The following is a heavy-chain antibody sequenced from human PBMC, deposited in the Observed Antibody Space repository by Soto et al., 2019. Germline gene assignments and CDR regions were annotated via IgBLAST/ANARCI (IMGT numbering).Heavy chain of an antibody. J-gene: IGHJ4*02. V-gene: IGHV3-23*01. D-gene: IGHD6-19*01. CDR1: GFTFSSYA. Sequence: GGSLRLSCAASGFTFSSYAMSWVRQAPGKGLEWVSAISGSGGSTYYADSVKGRFTISRDNSKNTLYLQMNSLRAEDTAVYYCAKYRYSSGWYVPESDYWGQGTLVTVSS. CDR3: AKYRYSSGWYVPESDY. CDR2: ISGSGGST.